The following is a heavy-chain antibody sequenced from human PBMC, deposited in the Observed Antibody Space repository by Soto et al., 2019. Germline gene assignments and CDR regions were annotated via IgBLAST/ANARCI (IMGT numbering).Heavy chain of an antibody. CDR1: GYTFTSYD. J-gene: IGHJ4*02. CDR3: ARVLSIAARSPLPF. Sequence: ASVKVSCKASGYTFTSYDINWVRQATGQGLEWMGWMNPNSGNTGYAQKFQGRVTMTRNTSISTAYMELSSLRSEDTAVYYCARVLSIAARSPLPFWGRGTLVTVSS. D-gene: IGHD6-6*01. CDR2: MNPNSGNT. V-gene: IGHV1-8*01.